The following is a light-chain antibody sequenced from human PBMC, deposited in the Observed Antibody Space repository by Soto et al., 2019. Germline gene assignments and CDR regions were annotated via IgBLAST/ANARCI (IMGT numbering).Light chain of an antibody. CDR2: GVS. J-gene: IGKJ4*01. Sequence: EIVLTQSPGTLSLSPGDSATLSCRASQSVSSSSLAWYQQKPGQAPRLLFFGVSNRAAGVPDRFGGSGSGTDVTLTISRLEPEDFAVYYCQQYGGSPLTFGGGTKVEIK. CDR1: QSVSSSS. CDR3: QQYGGSPLT. V-gene: IGKV3-20*01.